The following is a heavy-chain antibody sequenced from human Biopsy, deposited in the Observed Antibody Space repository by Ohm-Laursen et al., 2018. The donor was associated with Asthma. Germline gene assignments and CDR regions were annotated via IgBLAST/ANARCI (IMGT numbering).Heavy chain of an antibody. CDR3: ARVRGAFYESSVKNAFDV. J-gene: IGHJ3*01. D-gene: IGHD3-22*01. CDR2: THYSGTT. V-gene: IGHV4-59*01. Sequence: LTCPVSGGSIGIYYWGWIRQPPGKGLEYIGYTHYSGTTNTDPSLTGRVTMSVDTSKNQFSLKVTSVTAADTAVYFCARVRGAFYESSVKNAFDVWGQGTMVTVSS. CDR1: GGSIGIYY.